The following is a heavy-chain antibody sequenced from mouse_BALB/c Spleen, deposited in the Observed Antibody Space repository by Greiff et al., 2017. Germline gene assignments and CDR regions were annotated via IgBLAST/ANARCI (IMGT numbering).Heavy chain of an antibody. CDR2: IWSGGST. V-gene: IGHV2-2*02. Sequence: QVQLKQSGPGLVQPSQSLSITCTVSGFSLTSYGVHWVRQSPGKGLEWLGVIWSGGSTDYNAAFISRLSISKDNSKSQVFFKMNSLQANDTAIYYCARNWGRSVHYYAMDYWGQGTSVTVSS. J-gene: IGHJ4*01. CDR1: GFSLTSYG. D-gene: IGHD1-1*01. CDR3: ARNWGRSVHYYAMDY.